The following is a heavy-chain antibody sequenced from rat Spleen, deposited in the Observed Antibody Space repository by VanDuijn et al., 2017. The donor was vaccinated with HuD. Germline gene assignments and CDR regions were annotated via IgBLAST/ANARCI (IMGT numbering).Heavy chain of an antibody. CDR3: ARSTRDY. CDR1: GYSITSSYR. V-gene: IGHV3-3*01. Sequence: EVQLQESGPGLVKPSQSLSLTCSVTGYSITSSYRWNWIRKFPGNKLEWMGYINSAGSTNYNPSLKSRISITRDTSKNQFFLQVNSVTTEDTATYYCARSTRDYWGQGVMVTVSS. CDR2: INSAGST. J-gene: IGHJ2*01.